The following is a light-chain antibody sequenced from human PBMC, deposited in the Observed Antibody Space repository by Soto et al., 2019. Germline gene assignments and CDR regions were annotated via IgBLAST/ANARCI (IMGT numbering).Light chain of an antibody. CDR3: QQRSNWHTIT. J-gene: IGKJ5*01. CDR1: QSVSSY. V-gene: IGKV3-11*01. Sequence: EIVLTQSPATLSLSPGERATLSCRASQSVSSYLAWYQQKPGQAPRLLIYDASNRATGIPARFSGSGSGTDFTLTISSLEPEDFAVYYCQQRSNWHTITFGHGTRLEIK. CDR2: DAS.